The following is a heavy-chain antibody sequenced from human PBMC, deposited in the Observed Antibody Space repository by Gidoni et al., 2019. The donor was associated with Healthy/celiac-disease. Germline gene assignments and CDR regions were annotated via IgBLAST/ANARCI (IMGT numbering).Heavy chain of an antibody. CDR3: ARDGPDYYGSGSYYNGGVDY. CDR2: INPSVGST. V-gene: IGHV1-46*01. CDR1: GYTFTSYY. Sequence: QVQLVQSGAEVKKHGASVKVSCKASGYTFTSYYMHWGRQAPGQGLEWMGIINPSVGSTSYAQKFHGRVTLTRDTSTSTVYMELSSLRSEDTAVYYCARDGPDYYGSGSYYNGGVDYWGQGTLVTVSS. D-gene: IGHD3-10*01. J-gene: IGHJ4*02.